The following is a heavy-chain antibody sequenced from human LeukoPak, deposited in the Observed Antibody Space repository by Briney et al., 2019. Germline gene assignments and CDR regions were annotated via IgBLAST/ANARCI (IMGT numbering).Heavy chain of an antibody. CDR1: GFTFSSYG. J-gene: IGHJ3*01. V-gene: IGHV3-30*18. CDR3: AKDSDIAVAGSDDALDV. CDR2: ISFDGSIE. D-gene: IGHD6-19*01. Sequence: GRSLRLSCAASGFTFSSYGMHWVRQTPGKGLEWVALISFDGSIEYYVDSVKGRFTISRDNSKNTLFLQMNSLRPEDTAVYYCAKDSDIAVAGSDDALDVWGQGTMVTVSS.